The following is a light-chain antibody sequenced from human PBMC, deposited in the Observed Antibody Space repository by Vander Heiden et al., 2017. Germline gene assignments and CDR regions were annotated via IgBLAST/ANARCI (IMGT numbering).Light chain of an antibody. Sequence: QSALTQPASVSGSPGQSITISCIGTSSDIGYNYVSWYQQHPGTAPILMIDDVSERPSGVSNRSAGSQSGTTASLTISGLQAEDEAYYYCCSSIRNSIVVLGGGTKLTVL. CDR1: SSDIGYNY. CDR3: CSSIRNSIVV. CDR2: DVS. J-gene: IGLJ2*01. V-gene: IGLV2-14*03.